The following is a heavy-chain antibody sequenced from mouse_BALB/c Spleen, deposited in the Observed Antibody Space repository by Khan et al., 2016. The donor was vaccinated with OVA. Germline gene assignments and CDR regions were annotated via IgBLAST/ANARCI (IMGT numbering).Heavy chain of an antibody. Sequence: VQLQESGAELAKHGASVKMSCKASGYTFTSYWMHWIQQRPGQGLEWIGYINPTSGYTDYNQKFKDKATLTADKSSSTAYMQLSSLTSDDSAVYYCARDRIDYWGQGTALTVSS. V-gene: IGHV1-7*01. CDR2: INPTSGYT. J-gene: IGHJ2*01. CDR1: GYTFTSYW. CDR3: ARDRIDY.